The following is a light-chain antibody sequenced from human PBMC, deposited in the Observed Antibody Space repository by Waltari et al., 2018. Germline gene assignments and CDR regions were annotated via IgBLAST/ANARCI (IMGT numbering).Light chain of an antibody. CDR2: DAF. CDR3: QQYDNLPTT. V-gene: IGKV1-33*01. J-gene: IGKJ5*01. CDR1: QDIRTY. Sequence: DIQMTQSPSSLSASVGDRVTITCQASQDIRTYLNWYQQKPGRAPTLLIFDAFNLETGVPRRCSGSGSGTHVSFTINSLQPEDIATYYCQQYDNLPTTFGQGTRLDMK.